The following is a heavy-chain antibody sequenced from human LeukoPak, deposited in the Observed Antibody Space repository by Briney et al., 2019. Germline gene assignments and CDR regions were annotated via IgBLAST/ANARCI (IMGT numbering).Heavy chain of an antibody. D-gene: IGHD3-22*01. CDR2: FDPEDGET. CDR3: ATGRSYYDSSGYPTFGY. J-gene: IGHJ4*02. Sequence: ASVKVSCKVSGYTLTELSMHWVRQAPGKGLEWMGGFDPEDGETIYAQKFQGRVTMTEDTSTDTAYMELSSLRSEDTAVYYCATGRSYYDSSGYPTFGYWGQGTLVTVSS. V-gene: IGHV1-24*01. CDR1: GYTLTELS.